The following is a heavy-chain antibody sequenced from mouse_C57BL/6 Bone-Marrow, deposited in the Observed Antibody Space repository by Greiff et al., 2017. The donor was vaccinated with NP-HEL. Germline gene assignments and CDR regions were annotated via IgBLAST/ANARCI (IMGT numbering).Heavy chain of an antibody. D-gene: IGHD5-1-1*01. J-gene: IGHJ4*01. CDR2: IRSKSNNYAT. CDR3: VRHEDTIDY. CDR1: GFSFNTYA. V-gene: IGHV10-1*01. Sequence: EVQVVESGGGLVQPKGSVKLSCAASGFSFNTYAMNWVRQAPGQGLEWVARIRSKSNNYATYYADSVKDRFTISRDESANMLYLQLNNLKTEDTAMYNCVRHEDTIDYWGQGTSVTVSS.